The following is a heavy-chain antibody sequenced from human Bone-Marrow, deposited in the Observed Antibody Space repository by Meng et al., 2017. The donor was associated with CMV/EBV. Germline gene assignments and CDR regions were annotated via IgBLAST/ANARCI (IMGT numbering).Heavy chain of an antibody. CDR1: GFTFTSSA. CDR2: IVVGSGNT. V-gene: IGHV1-58*01. D-gene: IGHD2-15*01. CDR3: AARIHILRVNTQDLSSGEAFDI. J-gene: IGHJ3*02. Sequence: SVKVSCKASGFTFTSSAVQWVRQARGQRLEWIGWIVVGSGNTNYAQKFQERVTITRDMSTSTAYMELSSLRSEDTAVYYCAARIHILRVNTQDLSSGEAFDIWGQGTMVTFSS.